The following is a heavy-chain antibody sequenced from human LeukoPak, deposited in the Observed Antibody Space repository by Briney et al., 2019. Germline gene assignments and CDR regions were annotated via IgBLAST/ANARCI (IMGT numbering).Heavy chain of an antibody. CDR2: INSDGSST. D-gene: IGHD1-26*01. CDR3: ARDASELEKGYAFDI. CDR1: GFTFSSYW. Sequence: GGSLRLSCAASGFTFSSYWMDWVRQAPGKGVVWVSRINSDGSSTIYADSVKGRFTISRENAKNTVYMQMNSLRDEDTAVYYCARDASELEKGYAFDIWGQGTMVTVSS. J-gene: IGHJ3*02. V-gene: IGHV3-74*01.